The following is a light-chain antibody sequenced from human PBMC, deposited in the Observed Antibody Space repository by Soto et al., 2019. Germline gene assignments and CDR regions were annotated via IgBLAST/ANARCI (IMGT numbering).Light chain of an antibody. V-gene: IGKV1-39*01. CDR2: TTS. Sequence: DIQMTQSPSSLSASVGDRATITCLASQTIDKYLNWYQEKPGKAPKLLIYTTSTLQSEVPSRFSGSGSETDFTLTISSLQPEDFATYYCQQSYSTPLTFGGGTKVDIK. CDR3: QQSYSTPLT. CDR1: QTIDKY. J-gene: IGKJ4*01.